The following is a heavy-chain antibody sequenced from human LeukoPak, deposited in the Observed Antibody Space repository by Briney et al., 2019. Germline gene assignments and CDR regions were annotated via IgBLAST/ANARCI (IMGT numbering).Heavy chain of an antibody. V-gene: IGHV1-18*01. CDR3: AKDSDYGRLMDS. CDR1: GYTFTSYG. CDR2: ISAYNGNT. J-gene: IGHJ4*02. D-gene: IGHD4-17*01. Sequence: ASVKVSCKASGYTFTSYGITWARQAPGQGLEWMGWISAYNGNTNFAQKLQGRVTMTTDTSTSTAYMELRSLRSDDTAVYYCAKDSDYGRLMDSWGQGTLVTVSS.